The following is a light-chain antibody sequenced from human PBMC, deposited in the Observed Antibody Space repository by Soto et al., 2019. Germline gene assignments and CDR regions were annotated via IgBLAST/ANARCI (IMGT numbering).Light chain of an antibody. CDR3: QHYNSYPEA. CDR1: QSISSR. V-gene: IGKV1-5*01. J-gene: IGKJ1*01. CDR2: DAS. Sequence: DIQRTQSPSTLSASVGDRVTITCRASQSISSRLAWYQFKPGRVPKLLISDASTLERGVLTTFSGSGSGTESTLSISGLQPDDFATYYCQHYNSYPEAVGQGTKLDIK.